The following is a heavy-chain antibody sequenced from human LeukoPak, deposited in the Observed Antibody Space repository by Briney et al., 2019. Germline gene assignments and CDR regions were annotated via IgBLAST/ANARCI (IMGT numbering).Heavy chain of an antibody. CDR1: DGSISGYY. V-gene: IGHV4-4*07. CDR3: ARGRGSSWYYFDS. J-gene: IGHJ4*02. D-gene: IGHD6-13*01. Sequence: SETLSLTCTVSDGSISGYYWNWIRQPAGKGLEWIGRISSSGSTNYNPSLKSRVALSVDASKNQFSLNLSSVTAADTAVYYCARGRGSSWYYFDSWGQGTLVTVSS. CDR2: ISSSGST.